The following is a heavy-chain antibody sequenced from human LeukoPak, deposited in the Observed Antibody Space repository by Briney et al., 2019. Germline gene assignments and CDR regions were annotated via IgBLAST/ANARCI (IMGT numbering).Heavy chain of an antibody. D-gene: IGHD3-10*01. Sequence: SETLSLTCTVSGVSINNYWSWIRQPPGKGLEWSGYLYYSGRTNYNPSLKSRVTISVDTSKNQFSLKLNSVTAADTAVYYCARVAYGSGSRLIDCWGQGTLVTISS. CDR2: LYYSGRT. V-gene: IGHV4-59*08. CDR3: ARVAYGSGSRLIDC. J-gene: IGHJ4*02. CDR1: GVSINNY.